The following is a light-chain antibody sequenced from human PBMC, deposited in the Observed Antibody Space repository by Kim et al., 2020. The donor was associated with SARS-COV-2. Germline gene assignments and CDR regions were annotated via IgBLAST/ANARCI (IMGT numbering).Light chain of an antibody. J-gene: IGLJ3*02. Sequence: GQTLTITCPPSSGSIAITYVQWYQTRPGSAPTPVIYKDNQSPSGVPARLSGFIDSSSHSASLTISGLKTEDEADYYCQSYDATNRVFGGGTKLTVL. V-gene: IGLV6-57*03. CDR2: KDN. CDR3: QSYDATNRV. CDR1: SGSIAITY.